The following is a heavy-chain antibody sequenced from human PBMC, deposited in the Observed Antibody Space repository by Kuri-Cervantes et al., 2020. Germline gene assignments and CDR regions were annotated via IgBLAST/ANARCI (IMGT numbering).Heavy chain of an antibody. V-gene: IGHV1-8*01. D-gene: IGHD6-6*01. J-gene: IGHJ5*02. CDR2: MNPNSGDT. Sequence: ASVKVSCKASGYTFTNYDINWVRQATGQGLEWLGWMNPNSGDTGYAQRFQGRVTMTRNTSISTAYMELSSLRSEDTAVYYCARTRSSSGWFDPGAREPWSPSPQ. CDR1: GYTFTNYD. CDR3: ARTRSSSGWFDP.